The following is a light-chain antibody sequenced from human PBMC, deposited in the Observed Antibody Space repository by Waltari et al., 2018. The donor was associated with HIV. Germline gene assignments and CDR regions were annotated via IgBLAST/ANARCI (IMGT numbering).Light chain of an antibody. CDR3: SSYTGSNNLVV. J-gene: IGLJ3*02. Sequence: QSALTQPPSASGSPGQSVTISCTGTNRDVGGYNYVSWYQHHPGKAPKLMIYEVSTRPPGVPDRFSGSKSGNPASLTVSGLQAEDEAEYYCSSYTGSNNLVVFGGGTKLTVL. CDR2: EVS. CDR1: NRDVGGYNY. V-gene: IGLV2-8*01.